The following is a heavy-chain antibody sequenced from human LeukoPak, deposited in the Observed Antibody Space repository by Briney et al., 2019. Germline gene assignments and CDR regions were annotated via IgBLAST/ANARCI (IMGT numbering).Heavy chain of an antibody. V-gene: IGHV3-30*02. Sequence: PGGSLRLSCAASGFSFSNYGMHWVRQAPGKGLEWVAFIRYDGSNKYYADSVKGRFTISRDNSKNTLYLQMNSLRAEDSAEYYCAKSLLTTATGTGRAFDIWGQGTMVTVSA. CDR1: GFSFSNYG. J-gene: IGHJ3*02. CDR2: IRYDGSNK. CDR3: AKSLLTTATGTGRAFDI. D-gene: IGHD1-1*01.